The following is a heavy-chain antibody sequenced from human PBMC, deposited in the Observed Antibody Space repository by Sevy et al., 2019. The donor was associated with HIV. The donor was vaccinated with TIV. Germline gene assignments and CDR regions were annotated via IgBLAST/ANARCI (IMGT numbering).Heavy chain of an antibody. J-gene: IGHJ4*02. V-gene: IGHV3-30*18. CDR3: GKVGGFGGGRKHTYYFDY. CDR2: ISYDGSNK. Sequence: GGSLRLSCAASGFTFSSYGMHWVRQAPGKGLEWVAVISYDGSNKYHADSVKGRFTISRDNSKNTLYLQMNSLRAEDRAGYYCGKVGGFGGGRKHTYYFDYRGQGTLVTVSS. CDR1: GFTFSSYG. D-gene: IGHD3-10*01.